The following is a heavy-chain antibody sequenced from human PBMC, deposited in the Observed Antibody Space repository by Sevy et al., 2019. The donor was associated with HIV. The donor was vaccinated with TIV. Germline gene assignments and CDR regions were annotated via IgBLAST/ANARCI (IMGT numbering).Heavy chain of an antibody. J-gene: IGHJ4*02. Sequence: GGSLRLSCAASGFILSGYWMNWVSQAPGKGLEWVANIKQDGSDKHYVDSVKGRFTISRDNAKNSLYLQMNSLRVEDTAVYYCAQEQLGRFDSWGQGTLVTVSS. V-gene: IGHV3-7*01. D-gene: IGHD1-26*01. CDR1: GFILSGYW. CDR2: IKQDGSDK. CDR3: AQEQLGRFDS.